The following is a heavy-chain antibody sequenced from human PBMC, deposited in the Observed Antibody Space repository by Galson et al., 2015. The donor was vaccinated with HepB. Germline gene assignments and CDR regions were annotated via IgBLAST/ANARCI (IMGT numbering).Heavy chain of an antibody. V-gene: IGHV6-1*01. CDR2: TYYRSKWYN. CDR1: GDSVSSNSAA. Sequence: CAISGDSVSSNSAAWNWIRQSPSRGLEWLGRTYYRSKWYNDYAVSVKSRITINPDTSKNQFSLQLNSVTPEDTAVYYCARDLFVVQQQLSLHYGMDVWGQGTTVTVSS. CDR3: ARDLFVVQQQLSLHYGMDV. D-gene: IGHD6-13*01. J-gene: IGHJ6*02.